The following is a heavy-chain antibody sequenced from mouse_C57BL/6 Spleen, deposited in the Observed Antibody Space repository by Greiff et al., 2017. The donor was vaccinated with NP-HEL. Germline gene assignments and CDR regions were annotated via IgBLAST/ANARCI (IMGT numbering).Heavy chain of an antibody. V-gene: IGHV1-64*01. D-gene: IGHD5-1*01. CDR3: SRRSLPSWCAY. Sequence: QVQLQQPGAELVKPGASVKLSCKASGYTFTSYWMHWVKQRPGQGLEWIGMIHPNSGSTNYNEKFKSKATLTVDKSSSTAYIQLSSLTSEDAAVYYCSRRSLPSWCAYWGQGTLVTVSA. CDR1: GYTFTSYW. J-gene: IGHJ3*01. CDR2: IHPNSGST.